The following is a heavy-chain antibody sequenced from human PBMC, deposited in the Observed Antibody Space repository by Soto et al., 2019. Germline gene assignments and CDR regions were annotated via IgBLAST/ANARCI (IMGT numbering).Heavy chain of an antibody. D-gene: IGHD3-10*01. CDR1: GFIFDDFT. CDR3: ANDEGAAVESPGD. J-gene: IGHJ4*01. CDR2: INWDGRIA. V-gene: IGHV3-43*01. Sequence: PGGSLRLSCGASGFIFDDFTMHWVRLVPGKGLQWVSYINWDGRIAMYADSVKGRFTISRDNSNNHLYLQMNSLRSDDTALSYCANDEGAAVESPGDWGHGTLVTVS.